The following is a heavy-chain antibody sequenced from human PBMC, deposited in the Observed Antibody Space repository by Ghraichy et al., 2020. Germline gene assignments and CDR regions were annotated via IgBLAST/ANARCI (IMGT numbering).Heavy chain of an antibody. V-gene: IGHV3-23*01. J-gene: IGHJ4*02. CDR3: AKEILPGYFDY. CDR1: GFTFSTYA. CDR2: IGGRGDRT. Sequence: GGSLRLSCAASGFTFSTYAMSWVRQAPGKGLEWVSTIGGRGDRTYYVDSVKGRFTISRDNVKNTLYIQLNSLRAEDTAVYYCAKEILPGYFDYWGQGTLVTVSS.